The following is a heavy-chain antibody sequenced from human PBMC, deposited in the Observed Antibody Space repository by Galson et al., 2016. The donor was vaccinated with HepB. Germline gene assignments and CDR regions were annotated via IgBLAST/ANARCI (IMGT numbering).Heavy chain of an antibody. V-gene: IGHV5-51*01. Sequence: QSGADVKKPGESLKISCEGSGYSFTRYWIGWVRQMPGKGLEWMGTIYPGDSDTRYSPSSQGQVTISADKSISAAYLQWNSLKASDTAIYYCARRSSDASDIWGQGTMVTVSS. J-gene: IGHJ3*02. CDR3: ARRSSDASDI. CDR2: IYPGDSDT. CDR1: GYSFTRYW. D-gene: IGHD3-10*01.